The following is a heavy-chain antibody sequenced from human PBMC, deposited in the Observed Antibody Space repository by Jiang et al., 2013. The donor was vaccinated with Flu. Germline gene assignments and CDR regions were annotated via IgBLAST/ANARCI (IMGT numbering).Heavy chain of an antibody. V-gene: IGHV1-3*01. CDR1: GYTFTSYA. CDR3: ARGDIVVVPAAIPLGLDYYGMDV. D-gene: IGHD2-2*02. Sequence: CGAEVKKPGASVKVSCKASGYTFTSYAMHWVRQTPGQRLEWMGWINAGNGNTKYSQKFQGRVTITRDTSASTAYMELSSLRSEDTAVYYCARGDIVVVPAAIPLGLDYYGMDVWGQGTTVTVSS. CDR2: INAGNGNT. J-gene: IGHJ6*02.